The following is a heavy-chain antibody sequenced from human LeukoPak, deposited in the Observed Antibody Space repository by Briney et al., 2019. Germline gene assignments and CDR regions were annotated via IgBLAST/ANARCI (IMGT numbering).Heavy chain of an antibody. Sequence: AGGSLRLSCAASGFTFSSYDMHWVRQATGKGLEWVSAIGTAGDTYYPGSVKGRFTISRENAKNSLYLQMNSLRAGDTAVYYCARVGAVAGQDYFDYWGQGTLVTVPS. J-gene: IGHJ4*02. CDR1: GFTFSSYD. CDR2: IGTAGDT. D-gene: IGHD6-19*01. V-gene: IGHV3-13*01. CDR3: ARVGAVAGQDYFDY.